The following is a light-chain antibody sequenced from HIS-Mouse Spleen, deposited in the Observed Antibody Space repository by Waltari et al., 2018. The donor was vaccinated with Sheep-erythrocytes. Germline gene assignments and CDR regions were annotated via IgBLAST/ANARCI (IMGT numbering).Light chain of an antibody. J-gene: IGKJ4*01. Sequence: DIVMTQSPDSLAVSLGERATINCKSSQSVLYSSNNKNYLAWYQQKPGQPPKLLIYWASTRESGVPDRFSGSGSGTDFTLTISSLQAEDVAVYYCQQYYSTLTFGGGTKAEIK. CDR2: WAS. CDR3: QQYYSTLT. CDR1: QSVLYSSNNKNY. V-gene: IGKV4-1*01.